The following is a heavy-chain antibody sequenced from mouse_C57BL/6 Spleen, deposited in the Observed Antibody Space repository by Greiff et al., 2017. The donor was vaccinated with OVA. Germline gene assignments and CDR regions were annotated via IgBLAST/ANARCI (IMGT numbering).Heavy chain of an antibody. V-gene: IGHV3-6*01. CDR3: AREFYDYDGTY. CDR2: ISYDGSN. D-gene: IGHD2-4*01. CDR1: GYSITSGYY. Sequence: DVQLQESGPGLVKPSQSLSLTCSVTGYSITSGYYWNWIRQFPGNKLEWMGYISYDGSNNYNPSLKNRISITRDTSKNQFFLKLNSVTTEDTATYYCAREFYDYDGTYWGQGTLVTVSA. J-gene: IGHJ3*01.